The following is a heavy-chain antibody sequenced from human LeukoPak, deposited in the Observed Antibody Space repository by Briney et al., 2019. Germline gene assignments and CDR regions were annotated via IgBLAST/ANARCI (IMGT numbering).Heavy chain of an antibody. V-gene: IGHV3-23*01. Sequence: GGSVRLSCGASGFTFSSYAMSCVRQSTERGLACVSAFSFSGGYTYYADSVKGRFTLSRDNSKNTLYLQMNSLRAEDTAVYYCAKDYRDTVNKGLAFDIWGQGTMVTVSS. CDR1: GFTFSSYA. CDR2: FSFSGGYT. D-gene: IGHD4-17*01. J-gene: IGHJ3*02. CDR3: AKDYRDTVNKGLAFDI.